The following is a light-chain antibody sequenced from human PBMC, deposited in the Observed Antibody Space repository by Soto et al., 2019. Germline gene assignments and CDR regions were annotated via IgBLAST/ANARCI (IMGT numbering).Light chain of an antibody. Sequence: SYELTQPPSVPVAPGQTARISCEGGNIGSKSVYWHQQKPGQAPVLVVYDDRDRPSGIPERFSGSNSGNTATLTINRVEAGDEADYHCQVWDSTSAQYVFGTGTKVTVL. CDR3: QVWDSTSAQYV. J-gene: IGLJ1*01. V-gene: IGLV3-21*02. CDR1: NIGSKS. CDR2: DDR.